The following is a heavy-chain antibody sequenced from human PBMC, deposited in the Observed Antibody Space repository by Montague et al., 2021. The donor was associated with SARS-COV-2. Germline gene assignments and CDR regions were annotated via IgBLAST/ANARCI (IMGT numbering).Heavy chain of an antibody. CDR3: ARGQVTISGVLIFIPAAGHLDG. D-gene: IGHD3-3*01. J-gene: IGHJ3*01. CDR1: SGSCSDFY. V-gene: IGHV4-34*01. CDR2: INRTGSA. Sequence: SETLSLTCAVYSGSCSDFYWTRIRQSTGKGLAWFGEINRTGSATYNPSLKGRVTLSRDTSKNQFSLKLQSVTPADTAVYYCARGQVTISGVLIFIPAAGHLDGWGQGTSVTVSS.